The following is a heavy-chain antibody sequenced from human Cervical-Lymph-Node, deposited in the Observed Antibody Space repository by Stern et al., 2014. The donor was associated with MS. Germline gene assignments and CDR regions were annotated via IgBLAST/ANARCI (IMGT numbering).Heavy chain of an antibody. J-gene: IGHJ5*01. D-gene: IGHD1-1*01. V-gene: IGHV3-48*01. Sequence: EMQLVESGGGLVQPGGSLRLSCAASGFPLSIYSMNWVRQAPGQGLEWVSYISTISTIYYADSVKGRFTISRDNAKNSLYLQMNSLRAEDTAVYFCARDDWVERLDSWGQGTLVTVSS. CDR3: ARDDWVERLDS. CDR2: ISTISTI. CDR1: GFPLSIYS.